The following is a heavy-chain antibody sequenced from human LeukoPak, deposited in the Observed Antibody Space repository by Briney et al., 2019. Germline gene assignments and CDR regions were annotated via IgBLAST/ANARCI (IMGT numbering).Heavy chain of an antibody. J-gene: IGHJ4*02. D-gene: IGHD4-17*01. CDR2: FNPNSGGT. CDR3: AREDDRSFGAYDC. Sequence: ASVKVSCKASGYTFTAYYMHWVRQAPGQGLELMGWFNPNSGGTNYAQKFQGRVTMTRDTSITTAYLELRSLRPDDTAVYFCAREDDRSFGAYDCWGQGTLVTVS. V-gene: IGHV1-2*02. CDR1: GYTFTAYY.